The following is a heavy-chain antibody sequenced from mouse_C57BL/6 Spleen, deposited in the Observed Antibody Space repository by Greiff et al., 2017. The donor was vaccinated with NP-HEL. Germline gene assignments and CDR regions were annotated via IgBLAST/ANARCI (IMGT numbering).Heavy chain of an antibody. D-gene: IGHD1-1*01. CDR1: GYTFTDYY. Sequence: EVQLQQSGPELVKPGASVKISCKASGYTFTDYYMNWVKQSHGKSLEWIGDINPNNGGTSYNQKFKGKATLTVDKSSSTAYMELRSLTSEDSAVYYCAGDYYPLAYWGQGTLVTVSA. CDR3: AGDYYPLAY. V-gene: IGHV1-26*01. CDR2: INPNNGGT. J-gene: IGHJ3*01.